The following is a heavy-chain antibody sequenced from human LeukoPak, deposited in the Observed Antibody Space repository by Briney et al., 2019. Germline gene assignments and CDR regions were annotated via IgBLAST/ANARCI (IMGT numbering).Heavy chain of an antibody. D-gene: IGHD6-25*01. CDR3: ARDGSGFYHDYYMDV. CDR1: GFTFTDYS. V-gene: IGHV3-21*01. CDR2: ISTVSTYT. J-gene: IGHJ6*03. Sequence: PGGSLTLSCAPSGFTFTDYSMNWVRQAPGKGLEWVAHISTVSTYTHYTDSVKGRFTISRDNRKNLLYLQMSSLGAEDTAVYYCARDGSGFYHDYYMDVWGKGTTVTVSS.